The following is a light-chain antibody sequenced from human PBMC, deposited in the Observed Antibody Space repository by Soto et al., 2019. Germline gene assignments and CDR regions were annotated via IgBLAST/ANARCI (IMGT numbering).Light chain of an antibody. V-gene: IGKV2-24*01. J-gene: IGKJ4*01. CDR2: EIS. CDR1: RSLARSDEKTH. Sequence: DIVLTQTPLSSPVTLGQPASISCRSSRSLARSDEKTHLSWLQQRPGQPPRLLIYEISKRFSGVPDRFSGSGAGTDFTLKISRVEAEDVGVYYCMESTHTLFPHTFGGGTKVEI. CDR3: MESTHTLFPHT.